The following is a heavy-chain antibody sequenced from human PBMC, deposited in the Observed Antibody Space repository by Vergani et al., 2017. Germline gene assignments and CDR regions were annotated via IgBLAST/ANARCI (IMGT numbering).Heavy chain of an antibody. J-gene: IGHJ4*02. CDR3: ARGARVTYYYGSGSYYNDY. Sequence: QVQLQQWGAGLLKPSETLSLTCAVYGGSFSGYYWSWIRQPPGKGLEWIGEINHSGSTNYNPSLKSRVTISVDTSKNQFSLKLSSVTAADTAVYYCARGARVTYYYGSGSYYNDYWGQGTLGTVSS. V-gene: IGHV4-34*01. CDR2: INHSGST. D-gene: IGHD3-10*01. CDR1: GGSFSGYY.